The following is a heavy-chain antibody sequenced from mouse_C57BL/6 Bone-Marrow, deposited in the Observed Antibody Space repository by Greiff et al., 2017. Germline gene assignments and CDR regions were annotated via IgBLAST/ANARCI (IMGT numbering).Heavy chain of an antibody. CDR2: INPSTGGT. Sequence: VQLQQSGPELVKPGASVKISCKASGYSFTGYYMNWVKQSPEKSLEWIGEINPSTGGTTYNQKFKAKATLTVDKSSSTAYMQLKSLTSEDSAVYYCATFDYRYFDVWGTGTTVTVSS. CDR1: GYSFTGYY. J-gene: IGHJ1*03. CDR3: ATFDYRYFDV. V-gene: IGHV1-42*01.